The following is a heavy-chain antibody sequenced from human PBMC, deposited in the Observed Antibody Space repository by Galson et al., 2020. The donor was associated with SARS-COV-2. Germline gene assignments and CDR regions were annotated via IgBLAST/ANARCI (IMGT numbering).Heavy chain of an antibody. CDR1: GFTFSSYA. CDR2: ISGSGGST. V-gene: IGHV3-23*01. CDR3: AKDGAYCTNGVCYTLYYYYGRDV. J-gene: IGHJ6*02. D-gene: IGHD2-8*01. Sequence: TGGSLRLSCAASGFTFSSYAMSWVRQAPGKGLEWVSAISGSGGSTYYADSVQGRFTISRDNSKNTLYLQMNSLRAEDTAVYYCAKDGAYCTNGVCYTLYYYYGRDVWGQGTTVTVSS.